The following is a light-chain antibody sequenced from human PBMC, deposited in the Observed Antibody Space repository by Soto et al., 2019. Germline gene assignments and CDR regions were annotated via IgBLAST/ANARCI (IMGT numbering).Light chain of an antibody. Sequence: QSVLTQPASVSGSPGQSITISCTGTSSDVGGYNYVSWYQQHPGKAPKLMIYDVSNRPSGVSNRFSGSKSGNTASRTISGLQAEDEADYYCSSYTSSNTVIFGGGTKVTVL. CDR2: DVS. CDR1: SSDVGGYNY. V-gene: IGLV2-14*01. J-gene: IGLJ2*01. CDR3: SSYTSSNTVI.